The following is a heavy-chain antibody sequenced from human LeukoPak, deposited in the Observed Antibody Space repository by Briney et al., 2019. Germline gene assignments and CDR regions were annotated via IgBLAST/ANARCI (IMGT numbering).Heavy chain of an antibody. CDR3: VAATGAFDI. D-gene: IGHD6-19*01. V-gene: IGHV3-21*06. CDR2: ISSSSSYI. CDR1: GFSINTYS. Sequence: GGSLRLSCAASGFSINTYSMNWVRQAPGKGLEWVSSISSSSSYIYNADSVKGGFTISRDNAKNSLYLQMNSLRAEDTAVYYCVAATGAFDIWGQGTMVTVSS. J-gene: IGHJ3*02.